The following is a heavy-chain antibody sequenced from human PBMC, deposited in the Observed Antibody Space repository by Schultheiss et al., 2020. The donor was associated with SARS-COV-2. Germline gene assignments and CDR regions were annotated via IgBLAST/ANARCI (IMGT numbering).Heavy chain of an antibody. CDR1: GFTVSSNY. V-gene: IGHV3-53*01. Sequence: GESLKISCAASGFTVSSNYMSWVRQAPGKGLEWVSVIYSGGSTYYADSVKGRFTISRDNSKNTLYLQMNSLRAEETAVYYCASDGAILSTTWGGMDVWGQGTTVTVSS. CDR3: ASDGAILSTTWGGMDV. CDR2: IYSGGST. J-gene: IGHJ6*02. D-gene: IGHD2/OR15-2a*01.